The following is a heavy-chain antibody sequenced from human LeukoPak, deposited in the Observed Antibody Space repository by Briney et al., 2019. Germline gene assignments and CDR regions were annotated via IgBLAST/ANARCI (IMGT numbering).Heavy chain of an antibody. V-gene: IGHV3-43D*03. D-gene: IGHD3-9*01. Sequence: TGGSLRLSCAASGFTFDEHAMHWVRQAPGKGLEWVCLINWDATNSYYADSVRGRFTISRDNGKNSLSLQMNSLRAEDTAFYYCAKDYDVLTGAIDFWGHGTLVTVSS. J-gene: IGHJ4*01. CDR2: INWDATNS. CDR1: GFTFDEHA. CDR3: AKDYDVLTGAIDF.